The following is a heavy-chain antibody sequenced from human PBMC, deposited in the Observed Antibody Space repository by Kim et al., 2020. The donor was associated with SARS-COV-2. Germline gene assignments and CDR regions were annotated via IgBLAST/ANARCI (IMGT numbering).Heavy chain of an antibody. Sequence: ASVKVSCKVSGYTLTELFMHWVRQAPGKGLEWMGGFDPEDGETIYAQKFQGRVTMTEDTSTDTAYMDLSSLRSEDTAVYYCATLDSSGYYKEYYFDYWGQGTLVTVSS. CDR1: GYTLTELF. CDR2: FDPEDGET. CDR3: ATLDSSGYYKEYYFDY. V-gene: IGHV1-24*01. D-gene: IGHD3-22*01. J-gene: IGHJ4*02.